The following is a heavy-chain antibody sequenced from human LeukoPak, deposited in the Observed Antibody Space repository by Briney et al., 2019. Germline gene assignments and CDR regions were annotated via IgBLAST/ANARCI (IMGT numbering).Heavy chain of an antibody. J-gene: IGHJ4*02. Sequence: ASVKVSCKASGYTFTGYYMHWVRQAPGQGLEWMGWINPNSGGTNYAQKFQGRVTITRDTSASTAYMELSSLRSEDTAVYYCARGGQWPYYFDYWGQGTLVTVSS. CDR3: ARGGQWPYYFDY. V-gene: IGHV1-2*02. CDR1: GYTFTGYY. CDR2: INPNSGGT. D-gene: IGHD6-19*01.